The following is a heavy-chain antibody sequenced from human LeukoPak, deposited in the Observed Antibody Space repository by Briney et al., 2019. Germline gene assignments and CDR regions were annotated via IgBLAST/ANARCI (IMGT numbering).Heavy chain of an antibody. CDR1: GFTSSSYS. D-gene: IGHD1-1*01. CDR3: ARDQGTTTTAPKRKGRFDP. V-gene: IGHV3-30*02. J-gene: IGHJ5*02. Sequence: GGSLRPSCAASGFTSSSYSIRWVRMAPEEGLEWLSLDRYDGSNKEYAESVEGRFTISRDTSKTTYLLQMNLLTAENTTVYYCARDQGTTTTAPKRKGRFDPWGERTLLTASS. CDR2: DRYDGSNK.